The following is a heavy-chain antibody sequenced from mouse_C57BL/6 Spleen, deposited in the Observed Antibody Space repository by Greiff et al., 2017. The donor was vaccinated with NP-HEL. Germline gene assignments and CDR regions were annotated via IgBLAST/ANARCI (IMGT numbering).Heavy chain of an antibody. D-gene: IGHD1-1*01. CDR1: GYTFTSYW. J-gene: IGHJ3*01. Sequence: QVQLKQPGAELVKPGASVKMSCKASGYTFTSYWITWVKQRPGQGLEWIGDIYPGSGSTNYNEKFKSKATLTVDTSSSTAYMQLSSLTSEDSAVYYCAREGDYGSEAWFAYWGQGTLVTVSA. CDR3: AREGDYGSEAWFAY. CDR2: IYPGSGST. V-gene: IGHV1-55*01.